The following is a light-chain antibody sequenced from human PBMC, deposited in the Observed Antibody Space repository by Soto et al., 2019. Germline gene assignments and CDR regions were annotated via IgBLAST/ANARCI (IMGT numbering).Light chain of an antibody. J-gene: IGKJ2*01. CDR2: DAS. Sequence: DIPMTQSPSTLSASVGDRVTITCRASQSINSWLAWYQQKPGKAPKLLIYDASSLESGVPSRFSGIGSGTEFTLTISSLQPDDLATYYCQQYKSSSRFTFGQWTKLEIK. CDR1: QSINSW. V-gene: IGKV1-5*01. CDR3: QQYKSSSRFT.